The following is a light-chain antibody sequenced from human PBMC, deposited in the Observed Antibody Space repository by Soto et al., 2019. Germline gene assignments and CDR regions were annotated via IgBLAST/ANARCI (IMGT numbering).Light chain of an antibody. CDR2: GAF. J-gene: IGKJ5*01. CDR3: QQRNIWPPVT. V-gene: IGKV3-11*01. Sequence: EIVLTQSPATLSLSPGERATLSCRASPSVTNYLAWYQQKPGQAPRLLIYGAFTRATGIPARFSGSGSGTDFHLTLSSLEPEDFAVYYCQQRNIWPPVTFGQGTRLEIK. CDR1: PSVTNY.